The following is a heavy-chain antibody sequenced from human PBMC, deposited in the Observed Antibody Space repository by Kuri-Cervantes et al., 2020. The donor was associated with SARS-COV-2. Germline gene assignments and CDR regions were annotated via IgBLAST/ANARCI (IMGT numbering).Heavy chain of an antibody. CDR3: ARLPVLRFLEWLFPEDYYYGMDV. D-gene: IGHD3-3*01. CDR2: INHSGST. CDR1: GGSFSGYY. J-gene: IGHJ6*02. Sequence: SETLSLTCAVYGGSFSGYYWSWIRQPPGKGLEWIGEINHSGSTNYNPSLKSRVTISVDTSKNQFSLKLSSVTAADTAVYYCARLPVLRFLEWLFPEDYYYGMDVWGQGTTVTVSS. V-gene: IGHV4-34*01.